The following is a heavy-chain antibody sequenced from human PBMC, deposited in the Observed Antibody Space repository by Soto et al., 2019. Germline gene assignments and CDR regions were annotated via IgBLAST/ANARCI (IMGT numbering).Heavy chain of an antibody. V-gene: IGHV3-48*02. CDR1: GFTFSKYN. D-gene: IGHD6-19*01. J-gene: IGHJ5*02. CDR2: SGNGGSPI. Sequence: VQLVESGGGLVPPGGSLRLSCAASGFTFSKYNMNWVRQAPGKGLEWVSYSGNGGSPIYYAASVEGRFTISRDNTKNSLYLQMTSLTDDDTAIYYCAKEDSSGWFLHAWGQGTLVTASS. CDR3: AKEDSSGWFLHA.